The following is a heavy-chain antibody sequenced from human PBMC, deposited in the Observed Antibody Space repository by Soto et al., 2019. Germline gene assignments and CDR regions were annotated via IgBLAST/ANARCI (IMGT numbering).Heavy chain of an antibody. CDR2: IHYSGST. D-gene: IGHD4-17*01. CDR3: ARQSYGDNPYYFDY. V-gene: IGHV4-39*01. J-gene: IGHJ4*02. Sequence: SETLSLTCTVSGGSISSSSYYWGWIRQPPGKGLEWIGSIHYSGSTYYNPSLKSRVTITLDTSKNQFSLKLSSGTAADTAGYYCARQSYGDNPYYFDYWGQGTLVTVSS. CDR1: GGSISSSSYY.